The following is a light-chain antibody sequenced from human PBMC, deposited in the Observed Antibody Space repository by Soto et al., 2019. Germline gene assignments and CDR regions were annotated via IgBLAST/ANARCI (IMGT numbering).Light chain of an antibody. Sequence: QSVLTQPPSVSAAPGQKVTISCSGSRSNIGDHFVSWYQQLPGTAPRLLVYDSDKRPSGIPARFSGSKSDTSATLAITGLQTGDEADYYCGTWDSRLRANVFGGGTKLTVL. J-gene: IGLJ3*02. CDR3: GTWDSRLRANV. CDR1: RSNIGDHF. V-gene: IGLV1-51*01. CDR2: DSD.